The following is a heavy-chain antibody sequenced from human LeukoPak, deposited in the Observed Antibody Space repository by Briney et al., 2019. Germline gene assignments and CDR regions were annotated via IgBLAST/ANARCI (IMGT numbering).Heavy chain of an antibody. CDR3: ARRPYSYGYYDY. V-gene: IGHV4-59*01. CDR1: GGSITSYY. CDR2: IYKSGST. J-gene: IGHJ4*02. D-gene: IGHD5-18*01. Sequence: SETLSLTCTVSGGSITSYYWSWIRQSPGKGLERIGYIYKSGSTNYNPSLKSRVTISEDTSKNQFSLKLSSVTAADTAVYYCARRPYSYGYYDYWGQGTLVTVSS.